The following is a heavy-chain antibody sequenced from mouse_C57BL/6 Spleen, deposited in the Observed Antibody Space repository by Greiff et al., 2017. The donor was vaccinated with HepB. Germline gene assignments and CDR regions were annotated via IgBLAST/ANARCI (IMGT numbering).Heavy chain of an antibody. J-gene: IGHJ1*03. CDR1: GYTFTDYN. CDR3: ARVRYYGSSYDWYFEV. Sequence: EVQLQQSGPELVKPGASVKIPCKASGYTFTDYNMDWVKQSHGKSLEWIGDINPNNGGTIYNQKFKGKATLTVDKSSSTAYMELRSLTSEDTAVYYCARVRYYGSSYDWYFEVWGTGTTVTVSS. CDR2: INPNNGGT. V-gene: IGHV1-18*01. D-gene: IGHD1-1*01.